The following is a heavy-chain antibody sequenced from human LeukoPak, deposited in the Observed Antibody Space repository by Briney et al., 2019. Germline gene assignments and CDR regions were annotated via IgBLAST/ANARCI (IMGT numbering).Heavy chain of an antibody. CDR1: GGSINSYW. Sequence: PSETLSLTCSVSGGSINSYWWSWIRQPAGKGLEFLGRIYTTGMTNYNPSLKSRVSMSVDTSKNKFSLELRSVTAADTAVYFCARAGYTISSYRFDYWGQGALVTVSS. V-gene: IGHV4-4*07. CDR3: ARAGYTISSYRFDY. J-gene: IGHJ4*02. CDR2: IYTTGMT. D-gene: IGHD3-16*02.